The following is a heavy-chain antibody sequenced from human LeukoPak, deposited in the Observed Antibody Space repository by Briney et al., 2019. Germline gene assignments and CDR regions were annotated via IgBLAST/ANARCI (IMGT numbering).Heavy chain of an antibody. V-gene: IGHV4-59*01. Sequence: SETLSLTCTVSGGSISSYYWSWIRQPPGKGLEWIGYTYYSGSTNYNPSLKSRVTISVDTSKNQFSLKLSSVTAADTAVYYCARDRSSGRNAFDIWGQGTMVTVSS. CDR3: ARDRSSGRNAFDI. D-gene: IGHD2-15*01. CDR1: GGSISSYY. J-gene: IGHJ3*02. CDR2: TYYSGST.